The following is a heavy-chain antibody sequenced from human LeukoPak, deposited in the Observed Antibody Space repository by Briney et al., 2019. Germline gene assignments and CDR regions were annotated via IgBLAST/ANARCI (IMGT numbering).Heavy chain of an antibody. CDR2: IYYSGST. V-gene: IGHV4-39*07. CDR1: GGSISSSSYY. J-gene: IGHJ4*02. CDR3: ARGVANYDILTGYYRAPYYFDY. D-gene: IGHD3-9*01. Sequence: SETLSLTCTVSGGSISSSSYYWGWLRQPPGKGLEWIGSIYYSGSTYYNPSLKSRVTISVDTSKNQFSLKLSSVTAADTAVYYCARGVANYDILTGYYRAPYYFDYWGQGTLVTVSS.